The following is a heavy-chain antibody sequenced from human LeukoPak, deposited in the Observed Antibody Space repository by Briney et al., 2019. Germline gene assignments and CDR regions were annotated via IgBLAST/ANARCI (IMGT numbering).Heavy chain of an antibody. V-gene: IGHV4-30-2*01. J-gene: IGHJ3*02. CDR1: GGSISSGGYY. CDR3: AREGYYYDSSVNAFDI. Sequence: PSETLSLTCTVSGGSISSGGYYWSWIRQPPGKGLEWIGYIYHSGSTYYNPSLKSRVTISVDRSKNQFSLKLSSVTAADTAVYYCAREGYYYDSSVNAFDIWGQGTMVTVSS. D-gene: IGHD3-22*01. CDR2: IYHSGST.